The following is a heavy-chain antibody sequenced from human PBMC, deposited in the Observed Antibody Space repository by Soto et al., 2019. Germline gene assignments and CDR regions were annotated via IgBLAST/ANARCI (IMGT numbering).Heavy chain of an antibody. CDR1: GVTLTNVW. D-gene: IGHD5-18*01. CDR2: IKSKTDGGTA. CDR3: SHGYYQYFES. J-gene: IGHJ4*02. V-gene: IGHV3-15*07. Sequence: PGGSLRLSCAVSGVTLTNVWMNWVRQAPGKGPEWVGRIKSKTDGGTADYAAPVKGRFTISRGDSENTPYLQMNSLKTEDTAVYYCSHGYYQYFESWGQGTLVTVSS.